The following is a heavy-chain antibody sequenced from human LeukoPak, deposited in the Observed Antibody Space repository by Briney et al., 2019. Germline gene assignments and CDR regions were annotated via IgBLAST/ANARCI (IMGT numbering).Heavy chain of an antibody. D-gene: IGHD3-10*01. V-gene: IGHV1-3*01. J-gene: IGHJ4*02. CDR1: GYTFTSYA. CDR3: VGLMVREVINFDS. Sequence: GASVKVSCKASGYTFTSYAMHWVRQAPGQRLEWMGWINAGNGNTKYSQKFQGRVTITRDTSASTAYMELSSLRSEDTAVYYCVGLMVREVINFDSWGQGTLVTVSS. CDR2: INAGNGNT.